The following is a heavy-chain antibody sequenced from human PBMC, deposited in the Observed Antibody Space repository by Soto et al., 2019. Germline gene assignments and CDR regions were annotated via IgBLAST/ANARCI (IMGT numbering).Heavy chain of an antibody. CDR3: GGQFIEAPDGFDP. D-gene: IGHD6-6*01. Sequence: PSETLSLTCVVSGGSISNNNCWTWVRQPPGKGLEWIAEIYHSGATNYNPSLRSRVTLSVDKSNNQVSLRLNSVTAADTAVYYCGGQFIEAPDGFDPWGRGTLVTVSS. V-gene: IGHV4-4*02. J-gene: IGHJ5*02. CDR1: GGSISNNNC. CDR2: IYHSGAT.